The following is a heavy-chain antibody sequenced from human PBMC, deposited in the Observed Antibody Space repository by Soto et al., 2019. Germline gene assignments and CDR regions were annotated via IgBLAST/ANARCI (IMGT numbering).Heavy chain of an antibody. CDR3: ARDVRGYYYDSSGYYYAGFFDF. Sequence: PSETLSLTCTVSGDSISSGGYYWTWIRQHPGKGLEWIGYIYYSGSTYYNPSLKSRVTISVDTSKNQFSLKLSSVTAADTAVYYCARDVRGYYYDSSGYYYAGFFDFWGQGTLVTVSS. CDR1: GDSISSGGYY. J-gene: IGHJ4*02. V-gene: IGHV4-31*03. D-gene: IGHD3-22*01. CDR2: IYYSGST.